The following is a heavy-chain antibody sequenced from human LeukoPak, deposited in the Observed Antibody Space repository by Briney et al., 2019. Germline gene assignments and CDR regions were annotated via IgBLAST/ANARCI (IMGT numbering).Heavy chain of an antibody. Sequence: SVKVSCKASGGTFNSYAISWVRQAPGQGLEWMGGVIPILGTANYAQKFQGRVTITSDESMSTAYMELSSLRSEDTAVYYCARSAHDYGDRGLAFDIWGQGTIVSVS. CDR2: VIPILGTA. CDR3: ARSAHDYGDRGLAFDI. J-gene: IGHJ3*02. V-gene: IGHV1-69*13. CDR1: GGTFNSYA. D-gene: IGHD4-17*01.